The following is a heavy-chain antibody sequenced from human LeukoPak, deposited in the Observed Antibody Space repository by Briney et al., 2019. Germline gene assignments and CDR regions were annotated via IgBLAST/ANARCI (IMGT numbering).Heavy chain of an antibody. V-gene: IGHV3-48*03. CDR3: ARGWGE. CDR2: ISSSGSTR. D-gene: IGHD3-10*01. Sequence: GGSLRLSCAASGFTFSSYEMNWVRQPPGKGLEWVSCISSSGSTRYYADSVKGRFIITRDNAKNSLYLQMNSLRAEDTAVYYCARGWGEGGQGTLVTASS. J-gene: IGHJ4*02. CDR1: GFTFSSYE.